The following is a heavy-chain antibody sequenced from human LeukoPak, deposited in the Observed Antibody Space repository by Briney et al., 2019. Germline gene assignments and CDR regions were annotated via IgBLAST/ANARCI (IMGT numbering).Heavy chain of an antibody. J-gene: IGHJ4*02. Sequence: GRSLRLSCATTGFTCSSYEVNWVRQAPGKGLEWVSYISSSGSTIYYADSVQGRFTISRDNAKNSLYLQMSSLRAEDTAVYYCARNDYNFDYWGQGTLVTVSS. CDR1: GFTCSSYE. V-gene: IGHV3-48*03. CDR2: ISSSGSTI. CDR3: ARNDYNFDY. D-gene: IGHD3-16*01.